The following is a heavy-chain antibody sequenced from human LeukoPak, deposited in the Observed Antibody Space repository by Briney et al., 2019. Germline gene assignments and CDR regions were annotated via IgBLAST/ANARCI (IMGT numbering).Heavy chain of an antibody. CDR1: GGSISSYY. CDR3: ARNWDTAMVN. CDR2: IYYSGST. J-gene: IGHJ4*02. D-gene: IGHD5-18*01. Sequence: SETLSLTCTVSGGSISSYYWSWIRQPPGKGLEWIGYIYYSGSTNYNPSLKSRVTISVDTSKNQFSLKLSSVTAADMAVYYCARNWDTAMVNWGQGTLVTVSS. V-gene: IGHV4-59*08.